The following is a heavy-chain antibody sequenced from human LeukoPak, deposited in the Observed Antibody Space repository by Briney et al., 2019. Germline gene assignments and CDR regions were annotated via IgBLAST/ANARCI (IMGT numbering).Heavy chain of an antibody. CDR2: INPTSGYT. Sequence: GRALRLSCAVSGFTFSDYYMSWIRHAPGKALEWLSYINPTSGYTRYADSVRGRFTISRDNAKNSLYLQMISLRTEDTAVYYCAKEVAGSAMDYYYGMDVWGQGATVTVSS. V-gene: IGHV3-11*05. CDR3: AKEVAGSAMDYYYGMDV. CDR1: GFTFSDYY. J-gene: IGHJ6*02. D-gene: IGHD2-15*01.